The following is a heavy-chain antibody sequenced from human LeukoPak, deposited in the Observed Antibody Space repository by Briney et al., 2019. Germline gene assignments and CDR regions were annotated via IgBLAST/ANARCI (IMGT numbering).Heavy chain of an antibody. Sequence: ASVTVSCKTSGYTFTVYYIHWIRQAPGQGLEWMGWIAPRNGGTNYAQRFQGRVSMTRDTSISTVYMGLRSLISDDTAVYYCARGLLGTSSSVGYFDSWGQGTLVTVSS. J-gene: IGHJ4*02. D-gene: IGHD6-6*01. V-gene: IGHV1-2*02. CDR1: GYTFTVYY. CDR3: ARGLLGTSSSVGYFDS. CDR2: IAPRNGGT.